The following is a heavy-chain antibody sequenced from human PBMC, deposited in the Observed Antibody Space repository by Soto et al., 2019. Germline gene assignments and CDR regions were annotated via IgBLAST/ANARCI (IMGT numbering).Heavy chain of an antibody. CDR2: ISYDGSNK. V-gene: IGHV3-30-3*01. CDR1: GFTFSDYA. Sequence: QVQLVESGGGVVQPGRSLRLSCAASGFTFSDYAIHWVRQAPGKGLEWVAVISYDGSNKYYADSVKGRFTISRDNSKNTLYLQMNSLRADDTAVYYCVGCNYAPTTSRFDYWGQGTQVAVSS. J-gene: IGHJ4*02. D-gene: IGHD2-2*01. CDR3: VGCNYAPTTSRFDY.